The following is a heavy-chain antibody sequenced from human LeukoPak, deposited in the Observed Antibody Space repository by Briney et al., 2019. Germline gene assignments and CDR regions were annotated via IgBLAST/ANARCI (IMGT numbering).Heavy chain of an antibody. CDR1: GGSISDFY. Sequence: SETLSLTCSVSGGSISDFYWSWIRQPAGKGLEWIGRIYSSGNTNYNPSLKSRVTMSLDASKNQFSLKVSSVTAADTAVYFCARRIVLVATANDVLDSWGQGTLVTVSS. CDR2: IYSSGNT. CDR3: ARRIVLVATANDVLDS. D-gene: IGHD2-15*01. J-gene: IGHJ4*02. V-gene: IGHV4-4*07.